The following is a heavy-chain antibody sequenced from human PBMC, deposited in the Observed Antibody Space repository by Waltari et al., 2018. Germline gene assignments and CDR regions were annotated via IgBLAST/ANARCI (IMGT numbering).Heavy chain of an antibody. V-gene: IGHV3-21*01. CDR3: ARGSTSWSDAFDI. D-gene: IGHD2-2*01. J-gene: IGHJ3*02. CDR1: GFTVGTYP. CDR2: ISSVNGFI. Sequence: EVQLVESGGGLVKPGGSLRLSCAASGFTVGTYPLNWVRLAPGKGLEWVSSISSVNGFIYYADSVKGRFTISRDNAKNSLYLQMNSLRAEDTAVYYCARGSTSWSDAFDIWGQGTMVTVSS.